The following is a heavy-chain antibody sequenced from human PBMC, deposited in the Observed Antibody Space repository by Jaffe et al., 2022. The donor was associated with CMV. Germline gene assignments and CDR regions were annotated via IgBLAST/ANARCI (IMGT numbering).Heavy chain of an antibody. D-gene: IGHD1-1*01. CDR2: IWYDGSNK. CDR3: ARDSLPSSLDRNYYYYGMDV. CDR1: GFTFSSYG. J-gene: IGHJ6*02. Sequence: QVQLVESGGGVVQPGRSLRLSCAASGFTFSSYGMHWVRQAPGKGLEWVAVIWYDGSNKYYADSVKGRFTISRDNSKNTLYLQMNSLRAEDTAVYYCARDSLPSSLDRNYYYYGMDVWGQGTTVTVSS. V-gene: IGHV3-33*01.